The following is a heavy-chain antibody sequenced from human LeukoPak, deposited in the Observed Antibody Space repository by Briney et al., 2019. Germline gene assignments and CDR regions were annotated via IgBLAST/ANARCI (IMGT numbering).Heavy chain of an antibody. CDR2: ITSSGSTI. D-gene: IGHD6-6*01. Sequence: KTGGSLRLSCAASGFTFSDYYMSWIRQAPGKGLEWVSYITSSGSTIYYADSMKGRFTIPRDNAKHSLFLQLDSLRAEDTAVYYCARIGRPAAFDIWGQGTLVIVSS. CDR3: ARIGRPAAFDI. V-gene: IGHV3-11*01. J-gene: IGHJ3*02. CDR1: GFTFSDYY.